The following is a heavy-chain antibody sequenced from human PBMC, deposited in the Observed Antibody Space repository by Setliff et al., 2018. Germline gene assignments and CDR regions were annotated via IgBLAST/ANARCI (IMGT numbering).Heavy chain of an antibody. CDR2: VYYTGDT. J-gene: IGHJ4*02. CDR1: GGSISSYF. V-gene: IGHV4-59*01. Sequence: PSETLSLTCTVSGGSISSYFWSWIRQPPGKELEWMAYVYYTGDTYYNPSLKSRISISIDTSKNQFSLNLISVTAADTAVYYCARHWDFCGGNCPHNSIDYWGRGALVTVSS. CDR3: ARHWDFCGGNCPHNSIDY. D-gene: IGHD2-21*02.